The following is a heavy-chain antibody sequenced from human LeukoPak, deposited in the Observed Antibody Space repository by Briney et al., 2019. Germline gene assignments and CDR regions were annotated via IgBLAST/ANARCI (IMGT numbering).Heavy chain of an antibody. J-gene: IGHJ5*02. Sequence: GASVKVSCKASGYTFSNYGISWVRQAPGQGLEWMGWISSYNDNTNYAQKFQGRVTITADKSTSTAYMELSSLRSEDTAVYYCARVGYYDILTGYLNWFDPWGQGTLVTVSS. D-gene: IGHD3-9*01. V-gene: IGHV1-18*01. CDR3: ARVGYYDILTGYLNWFDP. CDR2: ISSYNDNT. CDR1: GYTFSNYG.